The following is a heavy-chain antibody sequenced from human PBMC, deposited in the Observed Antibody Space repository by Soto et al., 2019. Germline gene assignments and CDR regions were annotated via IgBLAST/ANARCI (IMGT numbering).Heavy chain of an antibody. J-gene: IGHJ5*02. CDR2: IYYSGST. CDR1: GGSISSYY. Sequence: SETLSLTCTVSGGSISSYYWSWIRQPPGKGLEWIGYIYYSGSTNYNPSLKSRVTISVDTSKNQFSLKLSSVTAADTAVYYCARGDHVDTAMVTFDPWGQGTLVTVSS. V-gene: IGHV4-59*01. D-gene: IGHD5-18*01. CDR3: ARGDHVDTAMVTFDP.